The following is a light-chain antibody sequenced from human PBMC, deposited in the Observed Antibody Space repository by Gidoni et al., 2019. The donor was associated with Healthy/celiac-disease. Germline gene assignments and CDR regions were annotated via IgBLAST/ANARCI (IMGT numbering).Light chain of an antibody. CDR2: AAS. CDR3: QQSYSTPPRT. Sequence: DIQMTQSPSSLSASVGDRVTITCRASQSISSYLNWYQQKPGNAPKLLLYAASSLQSGVPSRFSGSGSGTDFTLTINSLQPEDFATYYCQQSYSTPPRTFGQGTKVEIK. CDR1: QSISSY. V-gene: IGKV1-39*01. J-gene: IGKJ1*01.